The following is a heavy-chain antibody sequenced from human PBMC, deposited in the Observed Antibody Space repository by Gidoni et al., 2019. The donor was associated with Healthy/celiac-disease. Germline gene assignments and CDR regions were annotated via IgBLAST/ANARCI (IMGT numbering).Heavy chain of an antibody. V-gene: IGHV3-23*01. Sequence: EVQLLESGGGLVQPGGSLRLSCAASGFTFSSYDMSWVRQAPGKGLEWVSAISGSGGSTYYADSVKGRFTISRDNSKNTLYLQMNSLRAEDTAVYYCAKDAVRSGYDSDWFDPWGQGTLVTVSS. CDR3: AKDAVRSGYDSDWFDP. J-gene: IGHJ5*02. CDR2: ISGSGGST. D-gene: IGHD5-12*01. CDR1: GFTFSSYD.